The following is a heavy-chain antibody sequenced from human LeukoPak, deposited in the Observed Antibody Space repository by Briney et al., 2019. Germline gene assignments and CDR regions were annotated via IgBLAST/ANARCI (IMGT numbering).Heavy chain of an antibody. D-gene: IGHD2-21*02. Sequence: GESLKISCKGSGYSFTSYWIGWVRQMPGEGLEWMGIIYPGDSDTRYSPSFQGQVTISADKSISTAYLQWSSLKASDTAMYYCARQGKYCGGDCYPLDFDYWGQGTLVTVSS. CDR1: GYSFTSYW. CDR3: ARQGKYCGGDCYPLDFDY. V-gene: IGHV5-51*01. J-gene: IGHJ4*02. CDR2: IYPGDSDT.